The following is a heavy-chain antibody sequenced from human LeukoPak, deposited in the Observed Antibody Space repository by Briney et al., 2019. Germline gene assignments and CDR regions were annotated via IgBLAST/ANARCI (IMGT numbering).Heavy chain of an antibody. Sequence: SETLSLTCTVSGGSISSSSYYWGWIRQPPGKGLEWIGSIYYSGSTYYNPSLKSRVTISVDTSKNQFSLKLSSVTAADTAVYYCARHVGTPIRYFDWLIYYYYYMDVWGKGTTVTISS. CDR1: GGSISSSSYY. CDR2: IYYSGST. J-gene: IGHJ6*03. V-gene: IGHV4-39*01. D-gene: IGHD3-9*01. CDR3: ARHVGTPIRYFDWLIYYYYYMDV.